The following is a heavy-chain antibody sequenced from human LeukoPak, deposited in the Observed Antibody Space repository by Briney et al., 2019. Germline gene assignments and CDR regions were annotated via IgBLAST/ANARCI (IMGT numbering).Heavy chain of an antibody. V-gene: IGHV3-15*01. CDR1: GFTFSNAW. CDR2: IKSKTDGGTT. CDR3: ARVNYGGNSEGNWFDP. Sequence: PGGSLRLSCAASGFTFSNAWMSWVRQAPGKGLEWVGRIKSKTDGGTTDYAAPVKGRFTISRDNSKNTLYLQMNSLRAEDTAVYYCARVNYGGNSEGNWFDPWGQGTLVTVSS. D-gene: IGHD4-23*01. J-gene: IGHJ5*02.